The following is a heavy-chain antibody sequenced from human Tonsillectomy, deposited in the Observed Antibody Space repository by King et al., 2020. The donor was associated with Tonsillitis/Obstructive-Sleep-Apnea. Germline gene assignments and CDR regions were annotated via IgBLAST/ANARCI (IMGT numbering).Heavy chain of an antibody. CDR2: LYSGGGT. J-gene: IGHJ4*02. Sequence: QLVQSVGALIKPGGSLRLSFASSGFTYSTSYISGLRQCPWKGLEVVSVLYSGGGTYYAVSVKGRFTISSDNSTNQLYLQMNSVIAEDTAVYYCARGRPFYDFHRWGQGTLVTVSS. V-gene: IGHV3-53*01. CDR3: ARGRPFYDFHR. D-gene: IGHD2/OR15-2a*01. CDR1: GFTYSTSY.